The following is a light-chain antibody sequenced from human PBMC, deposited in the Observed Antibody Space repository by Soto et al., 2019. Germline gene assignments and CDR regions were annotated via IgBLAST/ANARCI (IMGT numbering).Light chain of an antibody. J-gene: IGLJ2*01. V-gene: IGLV3-25*03. CDR3: QSADSSVTDVV. CDR2: KDS. Sequence: SYELTQPTSVSVSPGQTARITCSGDALPKQYAYWYQQKPGQAPVLLIYKDSERPSGIPERFSGSSSGTTVTLTISGVQAEDEADYYCQSADSSVTDVVFGGGTKVTVL. CDR1: ALPKQY.